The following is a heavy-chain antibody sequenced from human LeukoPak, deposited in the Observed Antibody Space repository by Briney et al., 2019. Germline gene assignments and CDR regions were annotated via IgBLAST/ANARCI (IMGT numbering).Heavy chain of an antibody. Sequence: GGSLRLSCSASGFTFSTYWMSWVRQAPGKGLEWVANIKLDGSEKNYVDSVKGRFTISRDNAKNSLYLHMNSLTVEDTAIYYCARDRWAVAATGDYYYYGMDVWGQGTTVTVSS. J-gene: IGHJ6*02. CDR1: GFTFSTYW. V-gene: IGHV3-7*03. CDR3: ARDRWAVAATGDYYYYGMDV. CDR2: IKLDGSEK. D-gene: IGHD6-19*01.